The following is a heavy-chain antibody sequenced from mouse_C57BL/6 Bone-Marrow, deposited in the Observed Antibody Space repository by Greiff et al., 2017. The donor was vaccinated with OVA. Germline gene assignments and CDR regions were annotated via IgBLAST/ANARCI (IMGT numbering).Heavy chain of an antibody. J-gene: IGHJ1*03. CDR2: INPNNGGT. Sequence: VQLKESGPELVKPGASVKIPCKASGYTFTDYNMDWVKQSHGKSLEWIGDINPNNGGTIYNQKFKGKATLTVDKSSSTAYMELRSLTSEDTAVYYCARRRRWYFDVWGTGTTVTVSS. V-gene: IGHV1-18*01. CDR3: ARRRRWYFDV. D-gene: IGHD2-12*01. CDR1: GYTFTDYN.